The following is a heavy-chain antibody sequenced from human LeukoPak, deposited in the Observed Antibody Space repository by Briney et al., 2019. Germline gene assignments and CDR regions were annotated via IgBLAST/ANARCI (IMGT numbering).Heavy chain of an antibody. J-gene: IGHJ4*02. D-gene: IGHD4-11*01. V-gene: IGHV4-4*02. CDR1: GGSISTDNW. CDR3: ARGPRLLDY. CDR2: IYHNGDV. Sequence: KPSETLSLTCAVSGGSISTDNWWHWIRQSPGKGLEWIAEIYHNGDVHYNPSLKSRVTISVDTSKNQFSLKLSSVTAADTAVYYCARGPRLLDYWGQGTLVTVSS.